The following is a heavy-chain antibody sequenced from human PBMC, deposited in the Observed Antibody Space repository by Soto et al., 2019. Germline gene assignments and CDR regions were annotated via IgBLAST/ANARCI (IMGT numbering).Heavy chain of an antibody. CDR3: ARTYCAADCPRRDFAY. CDR1: GYILSSYN. Sequence: GASVKVSCKASGYILSSYNMHWVRQAPGQGLEWMGMINPSGGRTSYAQKFHDRVTMTRDTSTNTVYMELSSLRSDDTAVYYCARTYCAADCPRRDFAYWGQGTLVTVSS. CDR2: INPSGGRT. J-gene: IGHJ4*02. D-gene: IGHD2-21*02. V-gene: IGHV1-46*01.